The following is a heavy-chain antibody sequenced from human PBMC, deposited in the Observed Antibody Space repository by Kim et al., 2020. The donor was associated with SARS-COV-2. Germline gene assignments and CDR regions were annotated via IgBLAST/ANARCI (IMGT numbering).Heavy chain of an antibody. J-gene: IGHJ4*02. CDR3: ARDCPPRLAAAGKCTRYYFDY. D-gene: IGHD6-13*01. CDR1: GGTFSSYA. Sequence: SVKVSCKASGGTFSSYAISWVRQAPGQGLEWMGRIIPILGIANYAQKFQGRVTITADKSTSTAYMELSSLRSEDTAVYYCARDCPPRLAAAGKCTRYYFDYWGQGTLVTVSS. V-gene: IGHV1-69*04. CDR2: IIPILGIA.